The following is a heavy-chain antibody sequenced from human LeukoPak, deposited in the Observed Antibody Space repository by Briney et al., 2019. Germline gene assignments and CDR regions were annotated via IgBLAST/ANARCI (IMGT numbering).Heavy chain of an antibody. CDR1: GGSISSGDYY. J-gene: IGHJ4*02. CDR3: ATSRDAYDSSGYYFDY. CDR2: IYYSGST. D-gene: IGHD3-22*01. V-gene: IGHV4-30-4*01. Sequence: SGTLSLTCTVSGGSISSGDYYWSWIRQPPGKGLEWIGYIYYSGSTNYNPSLKSRVTISVDTSKNQFSLKLSSVTAADTAVYYCATSRDAYDSSGYYFDYWGQGTLVTVSS.